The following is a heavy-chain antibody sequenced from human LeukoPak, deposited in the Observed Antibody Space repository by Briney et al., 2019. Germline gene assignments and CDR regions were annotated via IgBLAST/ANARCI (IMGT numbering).Heavy chain of an antibody. CDR3: AKEYDSSGYFDY. Sequence: GALRLSCAASGFTFSSYAMRWVRQAPGKGLEWVAVISYDGSNKYYADSVKGRFTISRDNSKNTLYLQMNSLTAEDTAVYYCAKEYDSSGYFDYWGQGTLVTVSS. CDR1: GFTFSSYA. CDR2: ISYDGSNK. D-gene: IGHD3-22*01. J-gene: IGHJ4*02. V-gene: IGHV3-30-3*01.